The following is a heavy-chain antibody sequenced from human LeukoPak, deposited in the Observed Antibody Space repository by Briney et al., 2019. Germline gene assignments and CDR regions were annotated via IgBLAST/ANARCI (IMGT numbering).Heavy chain of an antibody. D-gene: IGHD3-22*01. V-gene: IGHV4-34*01. CDR2: INHSGST. CDR1: GGSFSGYY. J-gene: IGHJ4*02. Sequence: SETLSLTCAVYGGSFSGYYWSWIRQPPGKGLEWIGEINHSGSTNYNPSLKSRVTISVDTSKNQFSLKLSSVTAADTAVYYCARLTYTYYYDSSTYSFWGQGTLVTVSS. CDR3: ARLTYTYYYDSSTYSF.